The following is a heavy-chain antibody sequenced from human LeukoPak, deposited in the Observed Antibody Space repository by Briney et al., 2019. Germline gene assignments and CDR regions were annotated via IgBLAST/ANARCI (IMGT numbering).Heavy chain of an antibody. CDR3: ATMNGYFQY. D-gene: IGHD3-22*01. Sequence: GGSLRLSCAASGFTFSSYGMSWVRQAPGKGPEWVSAITGSGGTTYYADSVKGRSTISRDNSKNTLYLQVNSLRAEDTAVYYCATMNGYFQYWGQGTLVTVSS. J-gene: IGHJ1*01. CDR2: ITGSGGTT. CDR1: GFTFSSYG. V-gene: IGHV3-23*01.